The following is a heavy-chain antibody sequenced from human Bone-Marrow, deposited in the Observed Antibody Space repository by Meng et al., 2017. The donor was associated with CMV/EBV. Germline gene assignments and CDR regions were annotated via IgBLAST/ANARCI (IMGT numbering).Heavy chain of an antibody. CDR3: ARDNLMITFGGVDKTHWFDP. CDR2: IYDSGST. V-gene: IGHV4-61*01. J-gene: IGHJ5*02. D-gene: IGHD3-16*01. CDR1: GGSISSSSYY. Sequence: SETLSLTCTVSGGSISSSSYYWGWIRQPPGKGLEWIGYIYDSGSTNYNPSIKSRVTISIDTSKYQFSLKLSSVTAADTAVYYCARDNLMITFGGVDKTHWFDPWGQGTLVTVSS.